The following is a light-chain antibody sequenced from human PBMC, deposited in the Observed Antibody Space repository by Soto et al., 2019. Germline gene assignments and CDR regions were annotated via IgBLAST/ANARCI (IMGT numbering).Light chain of an antibody. Sequence: DIVLTHSSANFSLSPSEIATLSSRASQSVSNNYLAWYQQKPGQAPRLLIYGASNRATGIPDRFSGSGSGTDFTLIISRLEPEDFAVYYCQQYGSSPWTFGQGTKVDIK. CDR2: GAS. J-gene: IGKJ1*01. CDR3: QQYGSSPWT. CDR1: QSVSNNY. V-gene: IGKV3-20*01.